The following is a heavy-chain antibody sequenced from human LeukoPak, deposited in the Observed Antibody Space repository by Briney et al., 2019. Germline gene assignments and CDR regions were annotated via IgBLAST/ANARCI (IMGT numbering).Heavy chain of an antibody. CDR2: IKQDGTVK. Sequence: GGSLRLSCAGSGFIFSSHWMSWVRQAPGKGLEWVAKIKQDGTVKYYVDSVKGRFTISRDNAENSLYLQMNSLRAEDTAVYYCARAGYYDSRGYYCDYWGQGTLVTVSS. D-gene: IGHD3-22*01. CDR1: GFIFSSHW. CDR3: ARAGYYDSRGYYCDY. V-gene: IGHV3-7*01. J-gene: IGHJ4*02.